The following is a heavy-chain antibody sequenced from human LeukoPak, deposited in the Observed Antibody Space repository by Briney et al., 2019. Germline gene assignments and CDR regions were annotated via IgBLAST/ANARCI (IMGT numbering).Heavy chain of an antibody. D-gene: IGHD6-6*01. J-gene: IGHJ6*03. V-gene: IGHV3-23*01. CDR2: ISGSGGST. CDR3: AKGPYSSSNYYIDV. Sequence: GGSLRLSCAASGFTFSSYAMSWVRQAPGKGLEWVSAISGSGGSTYYADSVKGRFTISRDNSKNTLYLQMNSLRAEDTAVYYCAKGPYSSSNYYIDVWGKGTTVTVSS. CDR1: GFTFSSYA.